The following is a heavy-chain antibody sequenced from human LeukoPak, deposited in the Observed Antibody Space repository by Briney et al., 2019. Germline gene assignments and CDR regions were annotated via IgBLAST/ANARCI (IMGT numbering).Heavy chain of an antibody. Sequence: PSETLSLTCTVSGGSISSGYYWGWIRQPPGKGLEWIGSIYHSGSTYYNPSLKSRVTISVDTSKNQFSLKLSSVTAADTAVYYCARVDLIYDYVWGSYRYYFDYWGQGTLVTVSS. CDR1: GGSISSGYY. CDR3: ARVDLIYDYVWGSYRYYFDY. D-gene: IGHD3-16*02. CDR2: IYHSGST. V-gene: IGHV4-38-2*02. J-gene: IGHJ4*02.